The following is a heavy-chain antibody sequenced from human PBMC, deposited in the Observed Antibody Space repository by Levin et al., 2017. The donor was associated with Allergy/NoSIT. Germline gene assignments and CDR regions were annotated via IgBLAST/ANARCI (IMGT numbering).Heavy chain of an antibody. CDR1: GFTISHYY. CDR2: IYIPGTT. V-gene: IGHV3-53*01. CDR3: AREQGDS. J-gene: IGHJ4*02. Sequence: GGSLRLSCAASGFTISHYYMSWVRQAPGKGLECVSVIYIPGTTYYTDSVKGRFIISRDNSKNTLYLQMNNLRGEDTAVYYCAREQGDSWGQGTLVTVSS.